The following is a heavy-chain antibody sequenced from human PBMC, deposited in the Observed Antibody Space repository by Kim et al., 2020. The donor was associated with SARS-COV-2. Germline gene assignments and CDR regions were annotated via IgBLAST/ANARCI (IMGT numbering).Heavy chain of an antibody. D-gene: IGHD1-1*01. CDR2: INHSGST. J-gene: IGHJ5*02. CDR1: GGSFSGYY. Sequence: SETLSLTCAVYGGSFSGYYWSWIRQPPGKGLEWIGEINHSGSTNYNPSLKSRVTISVDTSKNQFSLKLSSVTAADTAVYYCARVRVGSWKRNNQNGLFWFDPWGQGTLVTVSS. V-gene: IGHV4-34*01. CDR3: ARVRVGSWKRNNQNGLFWFDP.